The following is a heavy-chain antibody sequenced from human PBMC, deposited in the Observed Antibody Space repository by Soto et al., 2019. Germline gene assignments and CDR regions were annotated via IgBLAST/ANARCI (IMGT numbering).Heavy chain of an antibody. CDR1: GFTFSSYA. CDR3: AKGHYGDYYYYMDV. J-gene: IGHJ6*03. CDR2: ISGSGGST. V-gene: IGHV3-23*01. D-gene: IGHD4-17*01. Sequence: PGGSLRLSCAASGFTFSSYAMSWVRQAPGKGLEWVSAISGSGGSTYYADSVKGRFTISRDNSKSTLYLQMNSLRAEDTAVYYCAKGHYGDYYYYMDVWGKGTTVTVSS.